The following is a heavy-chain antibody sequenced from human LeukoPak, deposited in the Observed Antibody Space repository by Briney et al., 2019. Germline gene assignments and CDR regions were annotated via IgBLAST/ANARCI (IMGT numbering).Heavy chain of an antibody. V-gene: IGHV6-1*01. CDR3: ARGHTAMVR. CDR2: TYYRSKWYN. Sequence: SQTLSLTCALSGDGVSSNSASWNWLRQSPSRGLEWLGSTYYRSKWYNDYAVSVKSRISINPHTSKNRFSLQLNSVTPEDTAFYSCARGHTAMVRWGQGTLVSVS. J-gene: IGHJ4*02. D-gene: IGHD5-18*01. CDR1: GDGVSSNSAS.